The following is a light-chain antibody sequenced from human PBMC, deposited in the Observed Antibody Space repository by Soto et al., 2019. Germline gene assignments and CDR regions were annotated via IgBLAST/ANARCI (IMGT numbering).Light chain of an antibody. Sequence: EIVLAQSPGTLSFSPGERATLSCRASQSVSSSYLAWYQQKRGQAPRLLVYGASSRATGTPDRISGGGSGTDFTLTISRLEPEDFAVYYCQHYVTSSITFGQGTRLEIK. CDR1: QSVSSSY. V-gene: IGKV3-20*01. CDR3: QHYVTSSIT. J-gene: IGKJ5*01. CDR2: GAS.